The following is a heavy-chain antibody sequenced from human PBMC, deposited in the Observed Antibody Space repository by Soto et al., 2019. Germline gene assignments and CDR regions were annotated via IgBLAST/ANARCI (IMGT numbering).Heavy chain of an antibody. Sequence: GSLRLSCAASGFTFSSYAMHWVRQAPGKGLEWVAVISYDGSNKYYADSVKGRFTISRDNSKNTLYLQMNSLRAEDTAVYYCARDPPYYYDSSGYYGDAFEIWGQGTMVTVSS. D-gene: IGHD3-22*01. V-gene: IGHV3-30-3*01. CDR2: ISYDGSNK. CDR3: ARDPPYYYDSSGYYGDAFEI. J-gene: IGHJ3*02. CDR1: GFTFSSYA.